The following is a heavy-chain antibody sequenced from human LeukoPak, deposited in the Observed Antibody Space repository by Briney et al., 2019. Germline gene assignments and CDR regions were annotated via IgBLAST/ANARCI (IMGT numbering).Heavy chain of an antibody. D-gene: IGHD3-10*01. CDR3: TTDESGGRYYGSGSYYNSDYYGMDV. Sequence: GGSLRLSCAASGFTFSSYAMSWVRQAPGKGLEWVGRIKSKTDGGTTDYAAPVKGRFTISRDDSKNTLYLQMNSLKTEDTAVYYCTTDESGGRYYGSGSYYNSDYYGMDVWGQGTMVTVSS. CDR2: IKSKTDGGTT. V-gene: IGHV3-15*01. CDR1: GFTFSSYA. J-gene: IGHJ6*02.